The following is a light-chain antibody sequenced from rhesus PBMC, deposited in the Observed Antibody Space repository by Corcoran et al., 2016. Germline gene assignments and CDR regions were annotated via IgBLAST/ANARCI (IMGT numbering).Light chain of an antibody. V-gene: IGKV1-44*03. J-gene: IGKJ2*01. Sequence: DIQMTQSPSSSSASVGDRVTITCRASQIINQYLAWYQQKPGTVPQLLIYAASTLQSGVPSRFSGSGSGTDFTLTISSLQPEDFAASYCHQHNSYPRSFGQGAKVEIK. CDR1: QIINQY. CDR3: HQHNSYPRS. CDR2: AAS.